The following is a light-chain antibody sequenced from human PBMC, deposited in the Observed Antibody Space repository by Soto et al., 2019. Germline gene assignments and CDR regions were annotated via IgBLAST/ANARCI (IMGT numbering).Light chain of an antibody. CDR3: QQYGTSPRT. CDR1: QGVSINY. CDR2: GAS. J-gene: IGKJ1*01. V-gene: IGKV3-20*01. Sequence: EIVLTQSPGTLSLSPGETATLSCRASQGVSINYLAWYQQKPGQAPRLLIYGASGRATGIPDRFSGSESGTDFTLTISRLEAEDSAVYYCQQYGTSPRTFGQGTKVDIK.